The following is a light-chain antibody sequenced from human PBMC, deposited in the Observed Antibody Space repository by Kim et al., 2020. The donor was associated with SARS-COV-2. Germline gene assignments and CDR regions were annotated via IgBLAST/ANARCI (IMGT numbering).Light chain of an antibody. V-gene: IGLV10-54*01. Sequence: QAGLTQPPSVSKGLRETATLTCTGNSNNVGDEGAGWLQQHQGHPPKLLIYRNNNRPSGISERLSASRSGNTASLTITGLQPEDEADYYCSAWDRSLGAWVFGGGTQLTVL. CDR3: SAWDRSLGAWV. CDR2: RNN. J-gene: IGLJ2*01. CDR1: SNNVGDEG.